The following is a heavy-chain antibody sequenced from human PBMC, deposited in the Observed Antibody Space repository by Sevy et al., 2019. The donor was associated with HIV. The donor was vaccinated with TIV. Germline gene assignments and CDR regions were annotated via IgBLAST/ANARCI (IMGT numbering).Heavy chain of an antibody. CDR3: AKGNSGSFDY. J-gene: IGHJ4*02. D-gene: IGHD3-22*01. V-gene: IGHV3-7*01. CDR1: GFSFSNYW. CDR2: IKQVESEK. Sequence: GGSLRLSCAASGFSFSNYWMHWVRQAPGKGLVWVANIKQVESEKYYVASVKGRFTISRDNAKNSVYLEMNSLRPEDTAIYYCAKGNSGSFDYWGQGTLVTVSS.